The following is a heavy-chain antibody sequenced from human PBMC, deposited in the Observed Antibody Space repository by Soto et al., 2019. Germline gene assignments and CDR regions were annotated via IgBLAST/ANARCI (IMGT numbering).Heavy chain of an antibody. J-gene: IGHJ6*03. CDR3: ARSEWLVFDYYYMDV. D-gene: IGHD2-8*01. Sequence: GASVKVSCKASGYTFTGYYMHWVRQAPGQGLEWMGWINPNSGGTNYAQKFQGWVTMTRDTSISTAYMELSRLRSDDTAVYYCARSEWLVFDYYYMDVWGKGTTVTVSS. CDR1: GYTFTGYY. CDR2: INPNSGGT. V-gene: IGHV1-2*04.